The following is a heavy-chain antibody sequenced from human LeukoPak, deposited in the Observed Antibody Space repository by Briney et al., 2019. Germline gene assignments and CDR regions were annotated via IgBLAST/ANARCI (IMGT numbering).Heavy chain of an antibody. V-gene: IGHV3-23*01. J-gene: IGHJ4*02. CDR3: AKVRGYCSGGSCPDY. CDR2: ISSGSDRT. CDR1: GFTFSNYA. Sequence: PGGSLRLSCAASGFTFSNYAMSWVRQAPGKGLEWVSAISSGSDRTNYARSVKGRFTISRDNSKNTLYLQMNSLRAEDTAVYYCAKVRGYCSGGSCPDYWGQGTLVTVSS. D-gene: IGHD2-15*01.